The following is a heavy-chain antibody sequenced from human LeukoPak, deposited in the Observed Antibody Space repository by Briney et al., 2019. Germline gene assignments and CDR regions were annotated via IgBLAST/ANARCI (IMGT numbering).Heavy chain of an antibody. D-gene: IGHD4/OR15-4a*01. Sequence: AEPLKISCQGSGYRFTNYWIGWVRQMPGKGLEWMGMINPGDSDTRYSPSFQGQVTFSADKSINTAYLQWSSLKASDTAMYYCARLANTAFDYWGQGSLVTVSS. CDR2: INPGDSDT. V-gene: IGHV5-51*01. J-gene: IGHJ4*02. CDR1: GYRFTNYW. CDR3: ARLANTAFDY.